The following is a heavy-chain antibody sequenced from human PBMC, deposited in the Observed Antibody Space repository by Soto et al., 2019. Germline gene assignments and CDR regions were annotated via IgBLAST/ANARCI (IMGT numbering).Heavy chain of an antibody. D-gene: IGHD6-13*01. CDR3: ARGLRYSSSWYAH. CDR2: INHSGST. J-gene: IGHJ4*02. CDR1: GGSFSGYY. Sequence: SETLSLTCAVYGGSFSGYYWSWIRQPPGKGLEWIGEINHSGSTNYNPSLKSRVTISVDTSKNQFSLKLSSVTAAGTAVYYCARGLRYSSSWYAHWGQGTLVTVSS. V-gene: IGHV4-34*01.